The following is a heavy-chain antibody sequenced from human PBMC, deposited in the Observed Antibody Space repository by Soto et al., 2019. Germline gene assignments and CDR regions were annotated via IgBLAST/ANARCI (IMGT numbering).Heavy chain of an antibody. CDR3: ASGGITGTPRGGYYYYYGMDV. D-gene: IGHD1-20*01. CDR1: GYTFTSYG. CDR2: ISAYNGNT. V-gene: IGHV1-18*01. Sequence: ASVKVSCKASGYTFTSYGISWVRQAPGQGLEWMGWISAYNGNTNYAQKLQGRVTMTTDTSTSTAYMELRSLRSDDTAVYYCASGGITGTPRGGYYYYYGMDVWGQGTTVTVSS. J-gene: IGHJ6*02.